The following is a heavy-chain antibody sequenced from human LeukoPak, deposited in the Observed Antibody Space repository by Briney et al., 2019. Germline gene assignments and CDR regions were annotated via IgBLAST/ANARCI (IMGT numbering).Heavy chain of an antibody. D-gene: IGHD2-2*01. V-gene: IGHV4-39*01. J-gene: IGHJ4*02. CDR2: IFYNGRT. Sequence: PSETLSLTCTVSGDSINNNNYYWGWIRQPPGKGLEWIGNIFYNGRTYYSPSLRSRGSISVDTSNNQFSLKLSSVTAADTAVYYCARSSTSSIRYFDYWGQGTLVTVSS. CDR1: GDSINNNNYY. CDR3: ARSSTSSIRYFDY.